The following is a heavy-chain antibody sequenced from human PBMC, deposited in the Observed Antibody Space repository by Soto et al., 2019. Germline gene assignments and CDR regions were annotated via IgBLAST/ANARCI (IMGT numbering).Heavy chain of an antibody. J-gene: IGHJ4*02. CDR2: LSYLGTT. CDR1: NDSIRSGTYY. Sequence: SETLSLTCTVSNDSIRSGTYYWAWIRQPPGRGLEWMGSLSYLGTTDYNPSLKSRVTISKDASKNQFSLKLTSVTAADTAVYYCATGRSDSGWYAEHFWGRGTLVTVSS. V-gene: IGHV4-39*01. D-gene: IGHD6-19*01. CDR3: ATGRSDSGWYAEHF.